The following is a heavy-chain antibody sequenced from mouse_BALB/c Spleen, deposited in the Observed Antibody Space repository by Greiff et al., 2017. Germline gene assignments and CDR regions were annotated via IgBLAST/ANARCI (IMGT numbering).Heavy chain of an antibody. CDR3: ARLDYGTPFAY. CDR2: ISSGSSTI. V-gene: IGHV5-17*02. D-gene: IGHD2-1*01. J-gene: IGHJ3*01. CDR1: GFTFSSFG. Sequence: DVMLVESGGGLVQPGGSRKLSCAASGFTFSSFGMHWVRQAPEKGLEWVAYISSGSSTIYYADTVKGRFTISRDNPKNTLFLQMTSLRSEDTAMYYCARLDYGTPFAYWGQGTLVTVSA.